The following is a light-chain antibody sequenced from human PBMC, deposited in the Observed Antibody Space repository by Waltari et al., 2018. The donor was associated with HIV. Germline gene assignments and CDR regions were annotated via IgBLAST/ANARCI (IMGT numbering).Light chain of an antibody. CDR3: LLSYSGARLFV. Sequence: QAVVTQEPSLTVSPGGTVTLTCGSSTGTVTSGHYPYWFQQKPGHAPRKLIYDTTKKHSWPPARFSGSLLGGKAARTLSGAQADDEADYYCLLSYSGARLFVFGAGTRVTVL. J-gene: IGLJ1*01. CDR2: DTT. V-gene: IGLV7-46*01. CDR1: TGTVTSGHY.